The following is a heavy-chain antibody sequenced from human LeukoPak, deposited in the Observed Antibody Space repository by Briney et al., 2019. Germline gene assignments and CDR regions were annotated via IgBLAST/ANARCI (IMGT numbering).Heavy chain of an antibody. CDR3: AVGYSSLGGFDY. CDR1: GGSINNYY. V-gene: IGHV4-4*07. J-gene: IGHJ4*02. D-gene: IGHD6-13*01. CDR2: IYDSGDS. Sequence: PSETLSLTCIVSGGSINNYYWSWIRQPAGKGLEWIGRIYDSGDSFYNPSLKSRVTMSVDTSKNQFSLKLTSVTAADTAVYYCAVGYSSLGGFDYWGQGTLVTVSS.